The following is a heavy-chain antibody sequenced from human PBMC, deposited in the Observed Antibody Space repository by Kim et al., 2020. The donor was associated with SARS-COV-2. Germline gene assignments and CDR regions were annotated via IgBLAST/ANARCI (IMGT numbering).Heavy chain of an antibody. CDR2: INHSGST. J-gene: IGHJ3*02. CDR1: GGSFSGYY. Sequence: SETLSLTCAVYGGSFSGYYWSWIRQPPGKGLEWIGEINHSGSTNYNPSLKSRVTISVDTSKNQFSLKLSSVTAAATAVYYCARDHYDFWSGYYSSSRAFDIWGQGTMVTVSS. D-gene: IGHD3-3*01. CDR3: ARDHYDFWSGYYSSSRAFDI. V-gene: IGHV4-34*01.